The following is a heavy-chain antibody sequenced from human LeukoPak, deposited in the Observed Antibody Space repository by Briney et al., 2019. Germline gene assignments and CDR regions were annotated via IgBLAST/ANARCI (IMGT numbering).Heavy chain of an antibody. D-gene: IGHD4-23*01. J-gene: IGHJ4*02. CDR3: ATSTRTTVVTPVKSQGYHSPKPKTLDY. CDR1: GYTLTELS. Sequence: ASVKVSCKVSGYTLTELSMHWVRQAPGKGLEWMGGFDPEDGETIYAQKFQGRVTMTEDTSTDTAYMELSSLRSEDTAVYYCATSTRTTVVTPVKSQGYHSPKPKTLDYWGQGTLVTVSS. V-gene: IGHV1-24*01. CDR2: FDPEDGET.